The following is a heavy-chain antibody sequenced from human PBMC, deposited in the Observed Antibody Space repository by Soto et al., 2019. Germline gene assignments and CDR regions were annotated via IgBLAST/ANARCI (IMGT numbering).Heavy chain of an antibody. CDR3: AKDYDFWSGYTYYYYGMDV. V-gene: IGHV3-30*18. CDR1: GFTFSSYG. CDR2: ISYDGSNK. J-gene: IGHJ6*02. Sequence: QVQLVESGGGVVQPGRSLRLSCAASGFTFSSYGMHWVHQAPGKGLEWVAVISYDGSNKYYADSVKGRFTISRDNSKNTLYLQMNSLRAEDTAVYYCAKDYDFWSGYTYYYYGMDVWGQGTTVTVSS. D-gene: IGHD3-3*01.